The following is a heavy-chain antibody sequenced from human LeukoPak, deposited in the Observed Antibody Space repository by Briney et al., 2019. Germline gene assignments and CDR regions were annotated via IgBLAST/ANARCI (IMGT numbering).Heavy chain of an antibody. D-gene: IGHD3-22*01. Sequence: ASVKVSCKASGYSFTSYAITWVRQAPGQGLEWMGWISGSNGNTNYPQKLQGRVTMTTDTSTSTAYMELRSLRSDDTAVYYCARGPGGRRGYHPLEDYYYYYMDVWGKGTTVTVSS. J-gene: IGHJ6*03. CDR3: ARGPGGRRGYHPLEDYYYYYMDV. CDR1: GYSFTSYA. CDR2: ISGSNGNT. V-gene: IGHV1-18*01.